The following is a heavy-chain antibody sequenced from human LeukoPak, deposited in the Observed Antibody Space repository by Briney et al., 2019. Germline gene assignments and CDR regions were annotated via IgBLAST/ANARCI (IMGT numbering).Heavy chain of an antibody. J-gene: IGHJ4*02. V-gene: IGHV3-7*01. CDR1: GFTFSSYW. D-gene: IGHD3-3*01. CDR2: IKHDGSEK. CDR3: ARPDYDYQYFDY. Sequence: EGSLRLSCAASGFTFSSYWMSWVRQAPGKGLEWVANIKHDGSEKYYVDSVKGRFTISRDNAKNSLYLQMNSLRAEDTAVYYCARPDYDYQYFDYWGQGTLVTVSS.